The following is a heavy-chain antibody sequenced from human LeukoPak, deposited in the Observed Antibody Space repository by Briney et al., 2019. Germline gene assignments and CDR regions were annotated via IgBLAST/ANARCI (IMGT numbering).Heavy chain of an antibody. V-gene: IGHV3-23*01. CDR1: GFTFSTYA. Sequence: GGSLRLSCAASGFTFSTYAMNWVRQAPGKGLEWVSAISGSGGSTYYADSVKGRFTISRDNSKNTLFLQMNSLRDEDTAIYYCAKGQWVDFWGQGTLVTVSS. J-gene: IGHJ4*02. D-gene: IGHD6-19*01. CDR3: AKGQWVDF. CDR2: ISGSGGST.